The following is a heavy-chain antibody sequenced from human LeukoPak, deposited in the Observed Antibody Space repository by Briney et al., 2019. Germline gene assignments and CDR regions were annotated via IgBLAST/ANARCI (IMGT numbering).Heavy chain of an antibody. D-gene: IGHD3-10*01. CDR2: IWYDGSNK. CDR3: AKDQVHVRWFDP. CDR1: GFTFSSYG. Sequence: GRSLRLSCAASGFTFSSYGMHWVRQAPGKGLEWVAVIWYDGSNKYYADSVKGRFTISRDNSKNTLYLQMNSLRAEDTAVYYCAKDQVHVRWFDPWGQGTLVTVSS. V-gene: IGHV3-33*06. J-gene: IGHJ5*02.